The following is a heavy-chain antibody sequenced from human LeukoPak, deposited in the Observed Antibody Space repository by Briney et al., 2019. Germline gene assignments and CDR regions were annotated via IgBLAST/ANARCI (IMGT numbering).Heavy chain of an antibody. D-gene: IGHD1-14*01. Sequence: GGSLRLSCAASGFTFSSYTIHWVRQAPGKGLEWATIISYDGSNKYYADSVKGRFTISRDNSKNTLYLQMNSLRAEDTAVHYCARATSYNNYGMDVWGQGTTVTVSS. J-gene: IGHJ6*02. CDR2: ISYDGSNK. CDR1: GFTFSSYT. CDR3: ARATSYNNYGMDV. V-gene: IGHV3-30-3*01.